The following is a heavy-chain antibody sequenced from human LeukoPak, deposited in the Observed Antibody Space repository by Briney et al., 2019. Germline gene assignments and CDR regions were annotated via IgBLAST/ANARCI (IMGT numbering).Heavy chain of an antibody. CDR1: GFTFSSYG. J-gene: IGHJ3*02. CDR2: ISYDGSNK. D-gene: IGHD6-19*01. V-gene: IGHV3-30*18. Sequence: GGSLRLSCAASGFTFSSYGMHWVRQAPGKGLEWVAVISYDGSNKYYADSVKGRFTISRDNSKNTLYLQMNSLRAEDTAVYYCAKQCGGSDWFDAFDIWGQGTMVTVSS. CDR3: AKQCGGSDWFDAFDI.